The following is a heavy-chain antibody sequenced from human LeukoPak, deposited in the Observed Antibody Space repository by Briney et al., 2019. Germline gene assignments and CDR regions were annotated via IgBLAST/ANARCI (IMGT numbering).Heavy chain of an antibody. CDR1: GGSISSSSYY. J-gene: IGHJ4*02. V-gene: IGHV4-39*07. CDR2: IYYSGST. D-gene: IGHD3-22*01. CDR3: ARGRDDSSGYYHPIDY. Sequence: SETLSLTCTVPGGSISSSSYYWGWIRQPPGKGLEWIGSIYYSGSTYYNSSLKSRVTISVDTSKNQFSLKLSSVTAADTAVYYCARGRDDSSGYYHPIDYWGQGTLVTVSS.